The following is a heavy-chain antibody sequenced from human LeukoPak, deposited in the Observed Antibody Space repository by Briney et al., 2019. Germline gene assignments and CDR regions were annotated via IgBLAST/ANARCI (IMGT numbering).Heavy chain of an antibody. Sequence: QSGGSLRLSCAASGFTFSSYWMSWVRQAPGKGLEWVANIKEDGSEKYYVDSVKGRFTISRDNSKNTLYLQMNSLRAEDTAVYYCARDGDYYGPPVGWGQGTLVTVSS. CDR3: ARDGDYYGPPVG. V-gene: IGHV3-7*01. J-gene: IGHJ4*02. D-gene: IGHD3-10*01. CDR1: GFTFSSYW. CDR2: IKEDGSEK.